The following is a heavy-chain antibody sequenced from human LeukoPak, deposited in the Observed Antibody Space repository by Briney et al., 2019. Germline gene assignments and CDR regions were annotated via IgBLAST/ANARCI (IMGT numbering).Heavy chain of an antibody. V-gene: IGHV3-23*01. Sequence: SCKASGRTFSSYAMSWVRQAPGKGLEWVSAISGSGGSTYYADSVKGRFTISRDNSKNTLYLQMNSLRAEDTAVYYCARRAGAYSHPYDYWGQGTLVTVSS. CDR3: ARRAGAYSHPYDY. CDR2: ISGSGGST. CDR1: GRTFSSYA. D-gene: IGHD4/OR15-4a*01. J-gene: IGHJ4*02.